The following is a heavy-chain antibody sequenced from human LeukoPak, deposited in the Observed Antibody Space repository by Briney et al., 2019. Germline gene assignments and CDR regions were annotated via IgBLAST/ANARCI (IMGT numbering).Heavy chain of an antibody. V-gene: IGHV4-59*01. Sequence: SETLSLTCTVSGGSISSYYWSWIRQPPGKGLEWIGYIYYSGSTNYNPSLKSRVTISVDTSKNQFSLKLSSVTAADTAVYYCARVDSSGYLGHAFDIWGQGTMVTVSS. CDR2: IYYSGST. J-gene: IGHJ3*02. D-gene: IGHD3-22*01. CDR1: GGSISSYY. CDR3: ARVDSSGYLGHAFDI.